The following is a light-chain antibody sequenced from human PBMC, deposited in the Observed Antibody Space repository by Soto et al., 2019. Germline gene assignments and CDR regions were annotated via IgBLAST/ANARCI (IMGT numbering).Light chain of an antibody. Sequence: QTVVTQEPSFSVSPGGTVTLTCGLSSGSVSTGYYPSWYQQTPGQAPCTLIYSTNTRSSGVPDRFSGSILGNKAALTITGAQADDESDYYCVLYMGNGISVFGGGTKLTVL. CDR1: SGSVSTGYY. J-gene: IGLJ2*01. V-gene: IGLV8-61*01. CDR3: VLYMGNGISV. CDR2: STN.